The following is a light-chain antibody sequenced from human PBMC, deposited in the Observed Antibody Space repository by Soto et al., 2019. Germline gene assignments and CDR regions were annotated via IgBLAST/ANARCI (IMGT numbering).Light chain of an antibody. CDR3: SSYTTSNTRQIV. CDR1: SSDVGGYNY. J-gene: IGLJ1*01. V-gene: IGLV2-14*03. Sequence: QSALTQPASVSGSPGQSITISCTGTSSDVGGYNYVSWYQHHPGKAPKLLIYDVSNRPSGVSNRFSGSKSDNTASPTISGLQPEDEADYYCSSYTTSNTRQIVFGTGTKVTVL. CDR2: DVS.